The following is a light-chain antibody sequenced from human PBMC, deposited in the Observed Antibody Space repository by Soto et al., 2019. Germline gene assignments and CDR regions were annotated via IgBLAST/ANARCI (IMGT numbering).Light chain of an antibody. Sequence: DIQMTQSPSTLSASVGDRVTITCRASQSISSWLAWYQQKPGKAPKLLIYDASSLESGVPSRFRGCGSGTEFTLTISSLQPDDFATYYCQQYNSYSWTFGQGTKVEIK. J-gene: IGKJ1*01. CDR2: DAS. CDR1: QSISSW. V-gene: IGKV1-5*01. CDR3: QQYNSYSWT.